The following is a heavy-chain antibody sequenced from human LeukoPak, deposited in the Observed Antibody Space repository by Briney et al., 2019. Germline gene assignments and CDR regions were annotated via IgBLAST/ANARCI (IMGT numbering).Heavy chain of an antibody. Sequence: SETLPLTCTVSGGSISSGSYYWSWIRQPAGKGLEWIGRIYTSGSTTYNPSLKSRVTISVDTSKNQFSLKLSSVTAADTAVYYCARDANYFDYWGQGILVTVSS. CDR1: GGSISSGSYY. CDR3: ARDANYFDY. CDR2: IYTSGST. V-gene: IGHV4-61*02. J-gene: IGHJ4*02.